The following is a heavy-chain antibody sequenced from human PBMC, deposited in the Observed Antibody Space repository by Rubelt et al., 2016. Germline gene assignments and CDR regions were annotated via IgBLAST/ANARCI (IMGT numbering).Heavy chain of an antibody. Sequence: QVQLVQSGAEVKKPGSSVKVSCKASGYTFTTYGINWVRQAPGQGLEWMGWISAYNGNTNHAQKLQGRVTMTTDTSTSQAYMELRSLGSDDTAVYYCAREAYSGRYPLIDYWGQGTLVTVSS. CDR2: ISAYNGNT. CDR3: AREAYSGRYPLIDY. J-gene: IGHJ4*02. D-gene: IGHD1-26*01. V-gene: IGHV1-18*01. CDR1: GYTFTTYG.